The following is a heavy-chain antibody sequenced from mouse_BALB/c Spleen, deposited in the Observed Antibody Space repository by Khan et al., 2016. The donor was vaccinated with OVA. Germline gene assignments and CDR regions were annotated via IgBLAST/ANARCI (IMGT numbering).Heavy chain of an antibody. Sequence: QIQLVQSGPEVKKPGETVKISCKASGYTFTNFGMNWVRQAPGKGLKWMGWINTYTGEPTYADEFKGRFAFSLETSASTAYLQINNLKNEDTATYVCGRMGCHGTIDSWGQGTSVTGSS. D-gene: IGHD2-3*01. J-gene: IGHJ4*01. CDR1: GYTFTNFG. V-gene: IGHV9-3-1*01. CDR3: GRMGCHGTIDS. CDR2: INTYTGEP.